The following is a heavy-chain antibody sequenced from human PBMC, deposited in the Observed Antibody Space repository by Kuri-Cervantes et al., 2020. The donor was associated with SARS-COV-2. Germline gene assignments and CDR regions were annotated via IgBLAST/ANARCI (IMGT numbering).Heavy chain of an antibody. CDR3: ARVVFGTAMVYFDY. CDR1: GFTFSSYA. CDR2: ISYDGSNK. Sequence: GESLKIPCAAPGFTFSSYAMHWVRQAPGKGLEWVAVISYDGSNKYYADSVKGRFTISRDNSKNTLYLQMNSLRAEDTAVYYCARVVFGTAMVYFDYWGQGTLVTVSS. D-gene: IGHD5-18*01. J-gene: IGHJ4*02. V-gene: IGHV3-30-3*01.